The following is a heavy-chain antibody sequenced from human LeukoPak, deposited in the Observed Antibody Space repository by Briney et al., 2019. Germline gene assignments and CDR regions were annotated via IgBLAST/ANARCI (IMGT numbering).Heavy chain of an antibody. J-gene: IGHJ4*02. CDR2: IDHSGST. CDR3: ARFLRYFDY. Sequence: SETLSLTCAVYGGSFSGYYWSWIRQPPGKGLEWIGEIDHSGSTNYNPSLKSRVTISVDTSKNQFSLKLSSVTAADTAVYYCARFLRYFDYWGQGTLVTVSS. CDR1: GGSFSGYY. D-gene: IGHD2/OR15-2a*01. V-gene: IGHV4-34*01.